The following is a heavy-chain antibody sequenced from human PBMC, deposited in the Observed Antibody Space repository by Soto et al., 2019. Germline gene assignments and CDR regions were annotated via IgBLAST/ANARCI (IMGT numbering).Heavy chain of an antibody. Sequence: SETLSLTCSVYGGSFSGYYWSWIRQPPGKGLEWIGEIYLGGSTNYNPSLKSRVSISVDRSKNQFSLKLSSVTAADTAVYYCARARDYGGFDFWGQGTLVTVSS. V-gene: IGHV4-34*01. J-gene: IGHJ4*02. D-gene: IGHD4-17*01. CDR1: GGSFSGYY. CDR3: ARARDYGGFDF. CDR2: IYLGGST.